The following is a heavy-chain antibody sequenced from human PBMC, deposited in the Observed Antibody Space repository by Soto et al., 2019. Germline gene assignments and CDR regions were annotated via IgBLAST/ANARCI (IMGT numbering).Heavy chain of an antibody. CDR3: ARGRRSTTPGYFDY. V-gene: IGHV4-34*01. J-gene: IGHJ4*02. Sequence: SETLSLTCAVYGGSFSGYYWSWIRQPPGKGLEWIGEINHSGSTNYNPSLKSRVTISVDTSKNQFSPKLSSVTAADTAVYYCARGRRSTTPGYFDYWGQGTLVTVSS. D-gene: IGHD2-15*01. CDR1: GGSFSGYY. CDR2: INHSGST.